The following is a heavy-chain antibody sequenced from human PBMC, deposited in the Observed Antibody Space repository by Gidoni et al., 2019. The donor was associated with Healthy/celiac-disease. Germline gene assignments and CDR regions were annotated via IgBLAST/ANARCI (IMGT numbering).Heavy chain of an antibody. CDR3: AKDGGDY. CDR1: GFTFSSYG. CDR2: ITYDGSNK. J-gene: IGHJ4*02. V-gene: IGHV3-30*18. Sequence: QGQLVESGGGVVKTGRYLRLSCTASGFTFSSYGRHWVRQAPGKRLEWVAVITYDGSNKSYADSVKGRFTISRDNSKNTLYLQMNSLRAEDTAVYYCAKDGGDYWGQVTLVTVSS. D-gene: IGHD3-16*01.